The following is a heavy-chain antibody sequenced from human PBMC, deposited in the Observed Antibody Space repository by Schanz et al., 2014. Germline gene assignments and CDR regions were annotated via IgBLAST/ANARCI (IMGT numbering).Heavy chain of an antibody. CDR3: TAYCDDGCAIDN. CDR2: IKSKTDGGTT. J-gene: IGHJ4*02. D-gene: IGHD6-19*01. V-gene: IGHV3-15*01. Sequence: EVQLLESGGGLVQPGGSLRLSCAASGFTFSNHALSWARQAPGKGLEWVGPIKSKTDGGTTDYAAPVKGRFTISSNDSNNTLLLQMNSRKTEDTAVYCCTAYCDDGCAIDNWGQGALVTVSS. CDR1: GFTFSNHA.